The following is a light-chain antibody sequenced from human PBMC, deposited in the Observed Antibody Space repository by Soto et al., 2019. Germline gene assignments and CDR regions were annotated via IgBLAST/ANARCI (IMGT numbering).Light chain of an antibody. CDR3: QQYNTYSPA. CDR1: QSISNW. V-gene: IGKV1-5*01. J-gene: IGKJ1*01. Sequence: DIQITQSPSTLSASVGDRVTITFRASQSISNWLAWYQQKPGKAPKVLIYGASTLESGVPSRFSGSGSGTEFTLTLSSLQPDDFATYYCQQYNTYSPAFGQGTKVDIK. CDR2: GAS.